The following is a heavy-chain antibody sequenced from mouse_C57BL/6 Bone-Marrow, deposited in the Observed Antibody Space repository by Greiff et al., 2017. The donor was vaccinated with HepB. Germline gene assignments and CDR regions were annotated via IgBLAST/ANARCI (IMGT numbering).Heavy chain of an antibody. V-gene: IGHV1-61*01. CDR2: IYPSDSET. Sequence: QVQLQQPGAELVRPGSSVKLSCKASGYTFTSYWMDWVKQRPGQGLEWIGNIYPSDSETHYNQKFKDKATLTVDKSSRTAYMQLSSLTSEDSAVYYCARTYYSNYWGQGTTLTVSS. CDR1: GYTFTSYW. CDR3: ARTYYSNY. D-gene: IGHD2-5*01. J-gene: IGHJ2*01.